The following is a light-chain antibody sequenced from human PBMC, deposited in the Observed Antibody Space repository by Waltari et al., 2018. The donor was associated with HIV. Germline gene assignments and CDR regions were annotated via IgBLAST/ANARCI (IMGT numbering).Light chain of an antibody. CDR1: QSLGTS. CDR2: EAS. CDR3: QQANNFPHT. V-gene: IGKV1-12*01. Sequence: DTQMTQSPSSVSASVGDRVTITCRASQSLGTSVAWYQQKPDRTPKLLIFEASRLQTGFPSRFGGSGSGTKFTLTITSLQPQDLATYFCQQANNFPHTFGQGT. J-gene: IGKJ2*01.